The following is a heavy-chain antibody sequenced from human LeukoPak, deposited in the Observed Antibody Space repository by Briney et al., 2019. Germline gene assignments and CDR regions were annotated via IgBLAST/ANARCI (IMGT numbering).Heavy chain of an antibody. CDR2: ISSSSSYI. Sequence: GGSLRLSCAASGFTFSSYSMNWVRQAPGKGLEWVSSISSSSSYIYYADSVKGRFTISRDNAKSSLYLQMNSLRAEDTAVYYCARDPRRTSYYYDSSGLGIDYWGQGTLVTVSS. D-gene: IGHD3-22*01. J-gene: IGHJ4*02. CDR1: GFTFSSYS. V-gene: IGHV3-21*01. CDR3: ARDPRRTSYYYDSSGLGIDY.